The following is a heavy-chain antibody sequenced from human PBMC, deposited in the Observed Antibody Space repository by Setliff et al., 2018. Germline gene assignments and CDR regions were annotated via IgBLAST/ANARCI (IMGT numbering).Heavy chain of an antibody. D-gene: IGHD6-19*01. CDR1: GGSISSGDYY. J-gene: IGHJ6*03. V-gene: IGHV4-30-4*08. CDR2: IYYSGST. Sequence: PSETLSLTCTVSGGSISSGDYYWSWIRQPPGKGLEWTGYIYYSGSTYYNPSLKSRVTISMDTSKNQFSLKLNSVTAADMAVYYCAREQWLDPPGYYYMDVWAKGTTVTVSS. CDR3: AREQWLDPPGYYYMDV.